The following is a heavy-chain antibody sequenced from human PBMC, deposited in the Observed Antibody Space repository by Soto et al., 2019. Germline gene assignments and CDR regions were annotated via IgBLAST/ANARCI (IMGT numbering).Heavy chain of an antibody. J-gene: IGHJ4*02. CDR1: GYTFTGYY. CDR3: ARGINDYRYYFDY. D-gene: IGHD4-4*01. CDR2: INPNSGGT. Sequence: ASVKVSCKASGYTFTGYYMHWVRQAPGQGLEWMGWINPNSGGTNYAQKFQGWVTMTRDTSISTAYMELSRLRSDDTAVYYCARGINDYRYYFDYWGKGTLVTVSS. V-gene: IGHV1-2*04.